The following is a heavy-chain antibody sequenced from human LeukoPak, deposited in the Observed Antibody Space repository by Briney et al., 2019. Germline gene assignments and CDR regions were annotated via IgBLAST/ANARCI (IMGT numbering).Heavy chain of an antibody. CDR1: GYTFTSYY. D-gene: IGHD2-2*01. V-gene: IGHV1-46*01. CDR2: INPSGGGT. CDR3: ARDGGGYCSSTSCFHNWFDP. Sequence: ASVKVSCKASGYTFTSYYVHWVRQAPGQGLEWMGVINPSGGGTTYAQKFQGRVTMTRDTSISTAYMELSRLRSDDTAVYYCARDGGGYCSSTSCFHNWFDPWGQGTLVTVSS. J-gene: IGHJ5*02.